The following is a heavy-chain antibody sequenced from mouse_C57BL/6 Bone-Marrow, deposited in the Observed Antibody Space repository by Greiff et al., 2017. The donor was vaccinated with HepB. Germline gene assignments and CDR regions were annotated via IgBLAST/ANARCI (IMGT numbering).Heavy chain of an antibody. J-gene: IGHJ4*01. CDR1: GFTFSDYG. CDR2: ISSGSSTI. Sequence: EVNVVESGGGLVKPGGSLKLSCAASGFTFSDYGMHWVRQAPEKGLEWVAYISSGSSTIYYADTVKGRFTISRDNAKNTLFLQMTSLRSEDTAMYYCAPITTVVAPAMDYWGQGTSVTVSS. D-gene: IGHD1-1*01. CDR3: APITTVVAPAMDY. V-gene: IGHV5-17*01.